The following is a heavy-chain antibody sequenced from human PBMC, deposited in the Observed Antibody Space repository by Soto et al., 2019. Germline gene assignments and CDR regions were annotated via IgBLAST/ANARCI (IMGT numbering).Heavy chain of an antibody. J-gene: IGHJ5*02. CDR1: GFTFSSYA. V-gene: IGHV3-23*01. Sequence: PGGSLRLSCAASGFTFSSYAMSWVRQAPGKGLEWVSAISGSGGSTYYADSVKGRFTISRDNSKNTLYLQMNSLRAEDTAVYYCAKGAYSYGIGSVGWFDPWGQGTLVTVSS. CDR2: ISGSGGST. D-gene: IGHD5-18*01. CDR3: AKGAYSYGIGSVGWFDP.